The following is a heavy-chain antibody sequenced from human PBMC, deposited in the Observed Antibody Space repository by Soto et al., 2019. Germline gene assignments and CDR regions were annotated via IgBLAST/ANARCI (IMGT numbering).Heavy chain of an antibody. V-gene: IGHV1-69*04. CDR1: GDTFNFYS. D-gene: IGHD3-10*01. J-gene: IGHJ4*02. CDR2: VNPILSMS. CDR3: ATSYGSGYRAFDF. Sequence: QVQLVQSGAEVKRPGSSVKVSCKASGDTFNFYSINWVRQAPGLGLEWMGRVNPILSMSNYAQRFQGRVTMTAGKPTSTAYMELSGLRSEDTAIYYCATSYGSGYRAFDFWGQGALVPVSS.